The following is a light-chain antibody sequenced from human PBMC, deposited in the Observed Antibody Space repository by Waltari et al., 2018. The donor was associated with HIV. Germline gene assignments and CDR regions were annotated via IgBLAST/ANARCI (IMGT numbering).Light chain of an antibody. CDR3: QQYGSSPQT. J-gene: IGKJ1*01. CDR1: QSVSSTY. Sequence: EIVLTQSPGTLSLSPGESGPLSCRASQSVSSTYLAWYQQKPGQAPRLLIYAASSRASGIPDRFGGSGSGTDFTLTISRLEPEDVAVYYCQQYGSSPQTFGQGTKVEIK. V-gene: IGKV3-20*01. CDR2: AAS.